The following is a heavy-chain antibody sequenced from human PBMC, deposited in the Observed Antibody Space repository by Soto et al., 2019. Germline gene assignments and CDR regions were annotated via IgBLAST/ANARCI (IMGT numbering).Heavy chain of an antibody. CDR3: ASDPASSTPLRDRPYNFHN. D-gene: IGHD1-1*01. CDR2: IFHSGST. V-gene: IGHV4-4*02. J-gene: IGHJ4*02. CDR1: GNSISSYTW. Sequence: QVKLQESGPGLVKPSGTLSLTCVVSGNSISSYTWWSWVRQSPGKGLEWIGEIFHSGSTNYNPSRNSRVTMSVEKAKNPFSLELSFVTAADTAVYYCASDPASSTPLRDRPYNFHNWGQGTLVSVAS.